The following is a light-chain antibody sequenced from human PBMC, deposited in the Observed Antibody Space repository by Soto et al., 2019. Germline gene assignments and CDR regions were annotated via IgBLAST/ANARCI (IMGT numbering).Light chain of an antibody. CDR3: QQYNSYWT. V-gene: IGKV1-5*03. CDR1: QSISNW. J-gene: IGKJ1*01. Sequence: DIQMTPSPSTLSASVGDRVTITCRASQSISNWLAWYQQKPGKAPKLLIYKTSNLDSGVPSRFSGSGSGTEFSLTISSLQPDDFATYYCQQYNSYWTFGQGTKVDIK. CDR2: KTS.